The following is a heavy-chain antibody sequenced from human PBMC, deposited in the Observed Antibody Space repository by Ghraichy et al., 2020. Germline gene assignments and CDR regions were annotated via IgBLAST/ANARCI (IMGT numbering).Heavy chain of an antibody. CDR2: MKQDGSEK. D-gene: IGHD2-21*01. Sequence: GESLNISCTASGFTFNNYWMNWVRQAPGKGLEWVANMKQDGSEKYYVASVKGRFTISRDNAKNSLYLQMNSLRAEDTAVYYCARAGYGIPFDYWGQGTLVTVSS. CDR3: ARAGYGIPFDY. J-gene: IGHJ4*02. CDR1: GFTFNNYW. V-gene: IGHV3-7*01.